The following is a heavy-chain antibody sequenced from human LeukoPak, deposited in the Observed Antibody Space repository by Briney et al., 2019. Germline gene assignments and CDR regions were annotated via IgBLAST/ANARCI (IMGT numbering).Heavy chain of an antibody. CDR1: GFTFSSYA. J-gene: IGHJ4*02. Sequence: GGSLRLSCAASGFTFSSYAMSWVRQAPEKGLEWVSAISGSGGSTYYADSVKGRFTISRDNSKNTLYLQMNSLRAEDTAVYYCAKVRSSSWYETIDYWGQGTLVTVSS. CDR3: AKVRSSSWYETIDY. D-gene: IGHD6-13*01. CDR2: ISGSGGST. V-gene: IGHV3-23*01.